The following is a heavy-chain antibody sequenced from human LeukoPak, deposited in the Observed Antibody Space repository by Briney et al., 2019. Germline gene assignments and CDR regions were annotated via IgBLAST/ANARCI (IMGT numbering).Heavy chain of an antibody. Sequence: GGSLRLSCAASGFTFSRYAMTWVRLAPGKGLEWVSAISGSGASTYYADSVKGRFTISRDNSKNTLYLQMNSLRAEDTAVYYCAKDKWSSGWYGWFDPWGQGTLVTVSS. D-gene: IGHD6-19*01. CDR2: ISGSGAST. J-gene: IGHJ5*02. CDR1: GFTFSRYA. CDR3: AKDKWSSGWYGWFDP. V-gene: IGHV3-23*01.